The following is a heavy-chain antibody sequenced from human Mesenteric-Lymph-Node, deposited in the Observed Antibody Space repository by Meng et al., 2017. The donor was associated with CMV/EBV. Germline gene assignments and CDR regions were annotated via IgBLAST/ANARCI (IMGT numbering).Heavy chain of an antibody. V-gene: IGHV3-48*03. CDR3: ARERGGYCSSTSCSRAFDY. Sequence: GGSLRLSCAASGFTFSSYWMSWVRQAPGKGLEWVSYISSSGSSIYYPDSVKGRFTISRDNAKNSLDLQMNSLRAEDTGVYYCARERGGYCSSTSCSRAFDYWGQGTLVTVSS. J-gene: IGHJ4*02. CDR1: GFTFSSYW. D-gene: IGHD2-2*01. CDR2: ISSSGSSI.